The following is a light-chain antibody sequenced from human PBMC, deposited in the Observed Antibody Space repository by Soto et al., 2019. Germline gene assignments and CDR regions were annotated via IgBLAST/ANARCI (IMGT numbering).Light chain of an antibody. V-gene: IGKV3-11*01. CDR3: QKRSNLPPELT. CDR1: QSVSSY. J-gene: IGKJ4*01. Sequence: EIVLTQSPATLSLSPGERATLSCRASQSVSSYLAWYQQQPGQAPRLLIYDASNRATGIPARFSGSGSGTHLTLTISSLEPEDFAVYYCQKRSNLPPELTFGRGTKVEIK. CDR2: DAS.